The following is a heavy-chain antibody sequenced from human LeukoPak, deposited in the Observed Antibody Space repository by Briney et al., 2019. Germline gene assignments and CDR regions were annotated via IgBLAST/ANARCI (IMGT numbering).Heavy chain of an antibody. J-gene: IGHJ3*02. V-gene: IGHV3-53*01. CDR1: GFTVSSNY. CDR3: ASTISAVTVADPRDAFDI. Sequence: GGSLRLSCVASGFTVSSNYVNWVRQAPGKGLEWVSVIYGGDITNYADSVKGRFTISRDNSKNTVFLHMNSLRAEDTALYYCASTISAVTVADPRDAFDIWGQGTLVTVSS. CDR2: IYGGDIT. D-gene: IGHD6-19*01.